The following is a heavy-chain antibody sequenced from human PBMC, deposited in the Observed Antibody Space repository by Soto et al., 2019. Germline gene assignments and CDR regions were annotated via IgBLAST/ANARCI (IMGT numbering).Heavy chain of an antibody. J-gene: IGHJ5*02. D-gene: IGHD6-13*01. Sequence: QVQLVQSGAEVKKPGASVKVSCKASGYTFTGYYMHWVRQAPGQGLEWMGWINPNSGGTNYAQKFQGWVTMTRDTSISKAYMELSRLRTDETAVYYCARNRIAAAGTLDPWGQGTLVHVSS. CDR1: GYTFTGYY. CDR3: ARNRIAAAGTLDP. V-gene: IGHV1-2*04. CDR2: INPNSGGT.